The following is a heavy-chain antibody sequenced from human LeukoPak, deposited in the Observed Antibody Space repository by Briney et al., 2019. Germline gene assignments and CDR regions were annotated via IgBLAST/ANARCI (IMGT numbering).Heavy chain of an antibody. J-gene: IGHJ4*02. CDR2: INHSGST. Sequence: MSSETLSLTCAVYGGSFSGYYWSWIRQPPGKGLEWIGEINHSGSTNYNPSLKSRVTISVDTSKNQFSLKLSSVTAADTAVYYCARSISRYSYGPMLGLHYWGQGTLVTVSS. CDR1: GGSFSGYY. D-gene: IGHD5-18*01. V-gene: IGHV4-34*01. CDR3: ARSISRYSYGPMLGLHY.